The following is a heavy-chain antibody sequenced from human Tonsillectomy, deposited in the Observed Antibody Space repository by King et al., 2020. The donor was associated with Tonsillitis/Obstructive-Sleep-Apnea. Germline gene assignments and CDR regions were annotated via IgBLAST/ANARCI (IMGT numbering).Heavy chain of an antibody. CDR1: GDTFSTYA. J-gene: IGHJ4*02. CDR3: AKSQPPSYYDFWSGYFLDY. V-gene: IGHV1-69*14. D-gene: IGHD3-3*01. Sequence: VQLVQSGAEVKKPGSSVKVSCKASGDTFSTYAISWVRQAPGQGLEWMGWIIPLLGTANYAQKFQGRVTITADKSTSTAYMELSSLRSEHTAVYYCAKSQPPSYYDFWSGYFLDYWGQGTLVTVSS. CDR2: IIPLLGTA.